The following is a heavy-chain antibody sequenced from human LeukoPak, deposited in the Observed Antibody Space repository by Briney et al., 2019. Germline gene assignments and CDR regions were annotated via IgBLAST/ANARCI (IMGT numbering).Heavy chain of an antibody. J-gene: IGHJ5*02. CDR3: AREFSYCSSTSCPPSWFDP. Sequence: PSETLSLTCAVDGGSFSGYYWSWIRQPPGKGLEWIGEINHSGSTNYNPSLKSRVTISVDTSKNPFSLKLSSVTAADTAVYYCAREFSYCSSTSCPPSWFDPWGQGTLVTVSS. D-gene: IGHD2-2*01. V-gene: IGHV4-34*01. CDR1: GGSFSGYY. CDR2: INHSGST.